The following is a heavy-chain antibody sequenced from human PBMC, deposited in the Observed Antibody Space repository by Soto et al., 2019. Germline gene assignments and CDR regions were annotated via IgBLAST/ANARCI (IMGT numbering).Heavy chain of an antibody. J-gene: IGHJ6*02. V-gene: IGHV4-34*01. CDR2: INYSGST. Sequence: QVQLQQWGAGLLKASETLSLTCAVSGGSFSGYYWGWIRQPPGKGLEWVGEINYSGSTNYNPSLKSRVTISVDKSKNQLSLKVSSVTAADTATYYCARRNYFYALDVWGQGTTVTVSS. CDR3: ARRNYFYALDV. CDR1: GGSFSGYY.